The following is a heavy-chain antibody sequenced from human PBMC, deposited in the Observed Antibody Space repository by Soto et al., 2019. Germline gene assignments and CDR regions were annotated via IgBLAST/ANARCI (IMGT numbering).Heavy chain of an antibody. CDR3: ARDYCSSTSCYIGYGMDV. J-gene: IGHJ6*02. Sequence: ASVKVSCKASGYTFTGYYMHWVRQAPGQGLEWMGWINPNSGGTNYAQKFQGWVTMTRDTSIGTAYMELSRLRSDDTAVYYCARDYCSSTSCYIGYGMDVWGQGTTVTVSS. D-gene: IGHD2-2*02. CDR1: GYTFTGYY. V-gene: IGHV1-2*04. CDR2: INPNSGGT.